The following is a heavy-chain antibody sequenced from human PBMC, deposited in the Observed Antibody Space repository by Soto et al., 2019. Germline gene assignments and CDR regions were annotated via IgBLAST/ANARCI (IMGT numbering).Heavy chain of an antibody. J-gene: IGHJ5*02. V-gene: IGHV3-23*01. D-gene: IGHD4-17*01. CDR2: FSGTGGYT. CDR1: RFTLSSYA. CDR3: ARGQRALITYGPFDP. Sequence: EGSLRLSCAASRFTLSSYAMSWVRQAPGKGLEWVSTFSGTGGYTYYADSVKGRFTISRDDSKNTLFLHMNSLRAADTAVYYCARGQRALITYGPFDPWGQGTLVTVSS.